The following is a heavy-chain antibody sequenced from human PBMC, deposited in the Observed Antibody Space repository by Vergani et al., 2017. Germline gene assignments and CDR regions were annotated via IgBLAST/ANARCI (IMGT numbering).Heavy chain of an antibody. CDR1: GGTFSSYA. J-gene: IGHJ5*02. D-gene: IGHD6-13*01. CDR3: ARALAAAANWFDP. Sequence: QVQLVQSGAEVKKPGSSVTVSCKASGGTFSSYAISWVRQAPGQGLEWMGGIIPIFGTANYAQKFQGRVTITADESTSTAYMELSSLRSDDTAVYYCARALAAAANWFDPWGQGTLVTVSS. V-gene: IGHV1-69*01. CDR2: IIPIFGTA.